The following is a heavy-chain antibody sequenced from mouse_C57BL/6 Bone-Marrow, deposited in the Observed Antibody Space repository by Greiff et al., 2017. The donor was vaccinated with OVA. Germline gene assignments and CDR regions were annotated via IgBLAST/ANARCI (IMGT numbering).Heavy chain of an antibody. CDR3: ARDADYYGSSSRGYFDV. Sequence: QVQLQQSGPELVKPGASVKLSCKASGYTFTSYDINWVKQRPGQGLEWIGWIYPRDGSTKYNEKFKGKATLTVDTSSSTAYMQLSSLTTEDSAIYYCARDADYYGSSSRGYFDVWGTGTTVTVSS. CDR1: GYTFTSYD. V-gene: IGHV1-85*01. CDR2: IYPRDGST. J-gene: IGHJ1*03. D-gene: IGHD1-1*01.